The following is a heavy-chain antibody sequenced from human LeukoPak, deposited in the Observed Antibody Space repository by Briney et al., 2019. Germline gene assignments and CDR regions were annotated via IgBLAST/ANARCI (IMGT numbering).Heavy chain of an antibody. D-gene: IGHD3-3*01. Sequence: GGSLRLSCAASGFTFSRYSMNWVRQAPGKELEWVSYISSSSSTIYYADSVKGRFTISRDNAKNSVYLQMNSLRDEDTAVYYCARGYDFDYWGQGTLVTVSS. CDR1: GFTFSRYS. V-gene: IGHV3-48*02. CDR3: ARGYDFDY. CDR2: ISSSSSTI. J-gene: IGHJ4*02.